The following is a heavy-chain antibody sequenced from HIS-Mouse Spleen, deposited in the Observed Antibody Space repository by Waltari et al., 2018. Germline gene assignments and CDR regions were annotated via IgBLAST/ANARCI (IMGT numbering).Heavy chain of an antibody. V-gene: IGHV3-30-3*01. CDR1: GFTFSSYA. J-gene: IGHJ4*02. Sequence: QVQLVESGGGVVQPGRSLRLSCAASGFTFSSYAMHWVRQAPGKGLEWVAVISYDGSNKYYADSVKGRFTISIDNSKNTLYLQMNSLRAEDTAVYYCARGFVDTAMVDYWGQGTLVTVSS. D-gene: IGHD5-18*01. CDR3: ARGFVDTAMVDY. CDR2: ISYDGSNK.